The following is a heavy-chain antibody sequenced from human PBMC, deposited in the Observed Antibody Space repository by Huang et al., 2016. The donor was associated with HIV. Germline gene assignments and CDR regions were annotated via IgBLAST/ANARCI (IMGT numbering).Heavy chain of an antibody. CDR2: NHAGNGKA. CDR3: ARDAPEEGELLVD. J-gene: IGHJ4*02. CDR1: GYTFTSYA. Sequence: QVQLVQSGAEVKTPGASVKVSCKASGYTFTSYAMPWVRQAPGQGLEWMGRNHAGNGKARKSQNFQGRVTITSDTSASTAYMEQSSLRSEDTAVYYCARDAPEEGELLVDWGQGTLVTVSS. V-gene: IGHV1-3*01. D-gene: IGHD1-26*01.